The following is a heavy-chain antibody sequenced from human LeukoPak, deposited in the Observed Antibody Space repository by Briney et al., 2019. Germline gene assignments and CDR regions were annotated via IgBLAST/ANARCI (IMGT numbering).Heavy chain of an antibody. CDR3: ARDQGQLARVDY. V-gene: IGHV4-39*07. CDR2: VFYTGST. D-gene: IGHD6-13*01. J-gene: IGHJ4*02. CDR1: RGPISSSSYY. Sequence: SQTLSLTSTASRGPISSSSYYWDWTRPPPRTGLAWIGSVFYTGSTYYNPSLKSRVTISVDTSKNQFSLKLSSVTAADTAVYYCARDQGQLARVDYWGQGTLVTVSS.